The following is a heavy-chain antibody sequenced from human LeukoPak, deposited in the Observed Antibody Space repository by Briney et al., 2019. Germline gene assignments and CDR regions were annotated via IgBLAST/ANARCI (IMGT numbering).Heavy chain of an antibody. V-gene: IGHV1-3*01. CDR1: GYTFTSYA. Sequence: ASVKVSCKASGYTFTSYAMHWVRQAPGQRLEWMGWINAGNGNTKYSQKCQGRVTITRDTSASTAYMELSSLRSEDTAVYYCARDDYSNFFPLADYWGQGTLVTVSS. CDR2: INAGNGNT. J-gene: IGHJ4*02. CDR3: ARDDYSNFFPLADY. D-gene: IGHD4-11*01.